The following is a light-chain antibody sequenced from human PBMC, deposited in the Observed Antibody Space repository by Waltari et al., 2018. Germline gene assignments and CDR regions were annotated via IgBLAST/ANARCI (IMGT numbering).Light chain of an antibody. Sequence: QSALTQPASVSGSLGQSITISCTGTSSDVGGYNFVSWYQQDPGQAPKLMIYEVSNRPSGVSDRVSGSKSGNTASLTISGLQAEDEADYYCSSHTASSIWVFGGGTKLTVL. J-gene: IGLJ3*02. CDR2: EVS. CDR1: SSDVGGYNF. V-gene: IGLV2-14*01. CDR3: SSHTASSIWV.